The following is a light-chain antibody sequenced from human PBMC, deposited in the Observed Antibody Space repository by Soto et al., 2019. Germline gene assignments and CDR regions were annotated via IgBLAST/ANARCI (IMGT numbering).Light chain of an antibody. CDR2: SNH. V-gene: IGLV1-44*01. J-gene: IGLJ3*02. CDR1: SSNIGGNT. CDR3: ATWDDSLNGVV. Sequence: QPVLTQPPSASGTPGQRVTISCSGSSSNIGGNTVNWYQHLPGTAPKLLIYSNHQRPSGVPDRFSGSKSGTSASLAISGLQSEDEADYYCATWDDSLNGVVFGGGTKLTVL.